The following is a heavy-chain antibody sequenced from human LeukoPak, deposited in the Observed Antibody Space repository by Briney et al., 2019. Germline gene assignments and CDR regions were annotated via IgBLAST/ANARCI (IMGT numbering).Heavy chain of an antibody. CDR2: IGAYSGST. V-gene: IGHV1-18*01. CDR1: GYAFSRSG. J-gene: IGHJ6*02. CDR3: AGYLDDILTGPYGMDV. Sequence: ASVKVSCKASGYAFSRSGISWVRQAPGQGLEWMGWIGAYSGSTTYPQKFQGRVTMTTDTSTSAAYMELRSLTSDDTAVYYCAGYLDDILTGPYGMDVWGQGTTVTVSS. D-gene: IGHD3-9*01.